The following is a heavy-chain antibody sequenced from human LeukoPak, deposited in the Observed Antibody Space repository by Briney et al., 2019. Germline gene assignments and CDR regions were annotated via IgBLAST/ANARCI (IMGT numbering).Heavy chain of an antibody. CDR1: GYTFTGYY. J-gene: IGHJ5*02. CDR2: ISAYNGNT. D-gene: IGHD3-3*01. Sequence: GASVKVSCKASGYTFTGYYMHWVRQAPGQGLEWMGWISAYNGNTNYAQKLQGRVTMTTDTSTSTAYMELRSLRSDDTAVYYCARYYDFRPGWFDPWGQGTLVTVSS. CDR3: ARYYDFRPGWFDP. V-gene: IGHV1-18*04.